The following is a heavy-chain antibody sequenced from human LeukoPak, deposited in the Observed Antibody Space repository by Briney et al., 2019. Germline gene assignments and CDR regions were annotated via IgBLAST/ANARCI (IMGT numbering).Heavy chain of an antibody. CDR1: GFTFSTYG. D-gene: IGHD6-19*01. J-gene: IGHJ4*02. Sequence: GGSLRLSCAASGFTFSTYGMHSVRQAPGKGLEWVSYISTTSTTIYYADSVKGRFTISRDNAKNSLFLQMNSLRDEDTAVYYCAGQWQSNYWGLGTLVTVSS. CDR2: ISTTSTTI. V-gene: IGHV3-48*02. CDR3: AGQWQSNY.